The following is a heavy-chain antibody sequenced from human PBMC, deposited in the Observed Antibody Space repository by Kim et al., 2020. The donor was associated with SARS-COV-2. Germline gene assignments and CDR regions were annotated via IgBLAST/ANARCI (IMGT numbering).Heavy chain of an antibody. J-gene: IGHJ6*02. Sequence: GESLKISCKGSGYSFISYWIGWVRQMPGKGLEWMGIIYPGDSDTRYSPSFQGQVTISADKSISTAYLQWSSLKASDTAMYYCARVRWSYISYYYYGMDVWGQGTTVTVSS. D-gene: IGHD4-17*01. CDR1: GYSFISYW. CDR3: ARVRWSYISYYYYGMDV. CDR2: IYPGDSDT. V-gene: IGHV5-51*01.